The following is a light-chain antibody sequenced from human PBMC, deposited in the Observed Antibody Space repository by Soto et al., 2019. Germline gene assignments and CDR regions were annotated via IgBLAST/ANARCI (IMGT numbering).Light chain of an antibody. J-gene: IGKJ4*01. Sequence: DIQMTQSPSSLSASVGDRVTITCRASQSISSYLNWYQQKPGKATKLLIYAASSLQSGVPSRFSGSGSGTDFTLTISSLQPEDFATYYCQQSYSISLTFGGGTKVEIK. CDR1: QSISSY. CDR2: AAS. V-gene: IGKV1-39*01. CDR3: QQSYSISLT.